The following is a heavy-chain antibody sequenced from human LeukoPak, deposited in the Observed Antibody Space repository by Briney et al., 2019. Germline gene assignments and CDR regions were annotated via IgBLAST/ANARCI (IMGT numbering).Heavy chain of an antibody. CDR3: ARDRYYGGNSVGYYYYYMDV. J-gene: IGHJ6*03. CDR2: IYYSGST. D-gene: IGHD4-23*01. CDR1: GGSISSYY. V-gene: IGHV4-59*01. Sequence: PSETLSLTCTVSGGSISSYYWSWIRQPPGKGLEWIGYIYYSGSTNYNPSLKSRVTISVDTSKNQFSLKLSSVTAADTAVYYCARDRYYGGNSVGYYYYYMDVWGKGTTVTISS.